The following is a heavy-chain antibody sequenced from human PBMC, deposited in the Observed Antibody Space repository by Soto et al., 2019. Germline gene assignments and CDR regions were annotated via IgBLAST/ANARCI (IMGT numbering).Heavy chain of an antibody. CDR2: ISSSGSTI. CDR1: GFTFDNYE. D-gene: IGHD3-3*01. CDR3: ARETTIFAFDI. J-gene: IGHJ3*02. Sequence: LRLSCVASGFTFDNYEMNWVRQAPGKGLEWVSYISSSGSTIYYADSVKGRFTISRDNAKNSLYLQMNSLRAEDTAIYYCARETTIFAFDIWGQGTMVTVSS. V-gene: IGHV3-48*03.